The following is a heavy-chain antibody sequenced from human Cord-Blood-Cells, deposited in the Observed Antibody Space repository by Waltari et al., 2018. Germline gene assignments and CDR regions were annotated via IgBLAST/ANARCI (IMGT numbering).Heavy chain of an antibody. Sequence: QVQLQQWGAGLLKPSETLSLTCAVHGGSFSGYYWSWIRQPPGKGLEWIGEINHSGSTNYNPSLKSRVTISVDTSKNQFSLKLSSVTAADTAVYYCASGVASSAFDIWGQGTMVTVSS. D-gene: IGHD2-15*01. J-gene: IGHJ3*02. CDR3: ASGVASSAFDI. V-gene: IGHV4-34*01. CDR1: GGSFSGYY. CDR2: INHSGST.